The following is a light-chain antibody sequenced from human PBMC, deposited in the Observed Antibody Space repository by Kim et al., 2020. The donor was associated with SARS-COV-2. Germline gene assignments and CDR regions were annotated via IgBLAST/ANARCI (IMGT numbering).Light chain of an antibody. CDR1: QGIGHG. CDR3: QQFTSYPFT. V-gene: IGKV1-13*02. J-gene: IGKJ2*01. CDR2: AVS. Sequence: SASVGDRVTITCRASQGIGHGLAWYQQKPGRSPTPLIYAVSTLASGVPTTFSGRGSGTDFTLSISSLQPEDSATYYCQQFTSYPFTFGPGTKLEI.